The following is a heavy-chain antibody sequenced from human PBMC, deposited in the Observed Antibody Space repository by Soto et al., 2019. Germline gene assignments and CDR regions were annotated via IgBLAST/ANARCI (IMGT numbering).Heavy chain of an antibody. Sequence: GGSLRLSCAASGFTFSSYAMSWVRQAPGKGLEWVSAISGSGGSTYYADSVKGRFTISRDNSKNTLYLQMNSLRAEDTAVYYCATSISGYSSGWYRFFDFDIWGQGTMVTVSS. D-gene: IGHD6-19*01. CDR3: ATSISGYSSGWYRFFDFDI. CDR2: ISGSGGST. CDR1: GFTFSSYA. V-gene: IGHV3-23*01. J-gene: IGHJ3*02.